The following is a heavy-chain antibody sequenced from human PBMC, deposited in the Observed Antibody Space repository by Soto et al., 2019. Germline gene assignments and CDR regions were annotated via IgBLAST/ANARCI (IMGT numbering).Heavy chain of an antibody. D-gene: IGHD6-19*01. CDR3: AKEKPKDSSGWRGYDY. CDR2: ISGSGGST. V-gene: IGHV3-23*01. Sequence: GGSLRLSCAASGFTFSSYAMSWVRQAPGKGLEWVSAISGSGGSTYYADSVKGRFTIPRDNSKNTLYLQMNSLRAEDTAVYYCAKEKPKDSSGWRGYDYWGQGTLVTVSS. J-gene: IGHJ4*02. CDR1: GFTFSSYA.